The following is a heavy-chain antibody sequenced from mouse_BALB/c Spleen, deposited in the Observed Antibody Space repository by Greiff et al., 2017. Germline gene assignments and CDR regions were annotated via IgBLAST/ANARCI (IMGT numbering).Heavy chain of an antibody. CDR3: ARTRYYGGYFDV. V-gene: IGHV1S34*01. D-gene: IGHD1-1*01. CDR1: GYSFTGYY. J-gene: IGHJ1*01. CDR2: ISCYNGAT. Sequence: LVKTGASVKISCKASGYSFTGYYMHWVKQSHGKSLEWIGYISCYNGATSYNQKFKGKATFTVDISSSTAYMQFNSLTSEDSAVYYCARTRYYGGYFDVWGAGTTVTVSS.